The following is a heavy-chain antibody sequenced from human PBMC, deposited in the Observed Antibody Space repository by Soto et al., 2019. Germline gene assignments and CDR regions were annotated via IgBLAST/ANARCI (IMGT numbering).Heavy chain of an antibody. J-gene: IGHJ4*02. D-gene: IGHD1-7*01. CDR1: GGSISSSSYY. Sequence: SSETLSLTCTVSGGSISSSSYYWGWIRQPPGKGLEWIGSIYYSGSTYYNPSLKSRVTISVDTSKNQFSLKLSSVTAADTAVYYCARNFFRISETHPTFFDYWGQGTLVTVSS. CDR3: ARNFFRISETHPTFFDY. V-gene: IGHV4-39*01. CDR2: IYYSGST.